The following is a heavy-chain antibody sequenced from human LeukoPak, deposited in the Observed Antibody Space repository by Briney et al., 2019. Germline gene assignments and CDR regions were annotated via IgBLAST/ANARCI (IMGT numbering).Heavy chain of an antibody. J-gene: IGHJ3*02. CDR3: AKDIESRTYTSEAFDI. D-gene: IGHD2-2*01. CDR1: GFTLDDYA. V-gene: IGHV3-43D*03. CDR2: ISWDGGGI. Sequence: GGPLRLSCAASGFTLDDYALHWVRQAPGQGLEWVSLISWDGGGIYYADSVKGRFTISRDNSKNSLYLQMNSLRAEDTALYYCAKDIESRTYTSEAFDIWGQGTMVTVSS.